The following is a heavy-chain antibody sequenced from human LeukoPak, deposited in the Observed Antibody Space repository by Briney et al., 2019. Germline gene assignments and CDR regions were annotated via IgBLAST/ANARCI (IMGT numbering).Heavy chain of an antibody. D-gene: IGHD2-2*01. Sequence: GGSLRLSCAASGFTFSSYAMSWVRQAPGKGLEWVSAISGSGGSTCYADSVKGRFTISRDNSKNTLYLQMNSLRAEDTAVYYCAKNPYCSSTSCYWEDVWGKGTTVTVSS. CDR2: ISGSGGST. CDR1: GFTFSSYA. CDR3: AKNPYCSSTSCYWEDV. V-gene: IGHV3-23*01. J-gene: IGHJ6*04.